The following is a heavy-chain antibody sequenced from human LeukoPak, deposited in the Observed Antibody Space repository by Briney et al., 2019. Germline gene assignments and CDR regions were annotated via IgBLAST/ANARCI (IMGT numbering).Heavy chain of an antibody. J-gene: IGHJ4*02. CDR3: ARDPGYCSGGSCSLTFFDY. Sequence: GGSLGLSCAASGFTFSSYSMNWVRQAPGRGLEWVSYISSSSSTIYYADSVKGRFTISRDNAKNSLYLQMNSLRAEDTAVYYCARDPGYCSGGSCSLTFFDYWGQGTLVTVSS. V-gene: IGHV3-48*01. D-gene: IGHD2-15*01. CDR2: ISSSSSTI. CDR1: GFTFSSYS.